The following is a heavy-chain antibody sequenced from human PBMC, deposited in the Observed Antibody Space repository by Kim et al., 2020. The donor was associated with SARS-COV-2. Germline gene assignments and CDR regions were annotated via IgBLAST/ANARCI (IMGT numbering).Heavy chain of an antibody. CDR1: GDSISSSSYY. CDR2: IYYSGST. D-gene: IGHD3-9*01. V-gene: IGHV4-39*01. CDR3: ARHDRQTLRYFDWGHAFDI. J-gene: IGHJ3*02. Sequence: SETLSLTCTVSGDSISSSSYYWGWIRQPPGKGLEWIGSIYYSGSTYYNPSLKSRVTISVDTSKNQFSLKLSSVTAADTAVYYCARHDRQTLRYFDWGHAFDIWGQGTMVTVSS.